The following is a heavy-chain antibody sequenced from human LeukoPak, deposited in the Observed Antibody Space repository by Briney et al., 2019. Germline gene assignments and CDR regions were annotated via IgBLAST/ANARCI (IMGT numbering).Heavy chain of an antibody. CDR2: IRYDGSNK. D-gene: IGHD3-10*01. Sequence: GGSLRLSCAASGFTFSSYGMHWVRQAPGKGLEWVAFIRYDGSNKYYADSVKGRFTISRDNSKNTLYLQMNSLRAEDTAVYYCARSIVRGPLPYYGMDVWGQGTTVTVSS. CDR1: GFTFSSYG. CDR3: ARSIVRGPLPYYGMDV. V-gene: IGHV3-30*02. J-gene: IGHJ6*02.